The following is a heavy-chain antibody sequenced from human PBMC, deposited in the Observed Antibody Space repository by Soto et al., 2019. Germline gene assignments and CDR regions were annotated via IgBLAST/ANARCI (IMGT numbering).Heavy chain of an antibody. CDR1: GDSVSNENYY. D-gene: IGHD3-16*01. V-gene: IGHV4-61*01. CDR2: IYYSGTT. Sequence: QVQLQESGPGLVKPSETLSLTCAVSGDSVSNENYYWSWIRQSPGKGLEWIGYIYYSGTTNYNSSLKSRLTLSVDMSKNQFSLKLTSVTTADTAVYFCARSQRGRTAFTFDYWGQGALVTVSS. CDR3: ARSQRGRTAFTFDY. J-gene: IGHJ4*02.